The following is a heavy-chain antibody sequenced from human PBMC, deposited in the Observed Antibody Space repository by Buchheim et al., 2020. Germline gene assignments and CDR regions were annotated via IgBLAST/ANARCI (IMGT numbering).Heavy chain of an antibody. J-gene: IGHJ6*02. D-gene: IGHD3-3*01. Sequence: QIQLQESGPGLVKSSETLSLSCSVSGGFKSGDYWNWIRQAPGKGLGWIGYIYHTGDINYNPSLKCRVTISIDTSKNQFYLRLSSVTAADTAVYYCARDRCAGWSCFYSFYSGMDVWGQGTT. CDR2: IYHTGDI. CDR3: ARDRCAGWSCFYSFYSGMDV. V-gene: IGHV4-59*01. CDR1: GGFKSGDY.